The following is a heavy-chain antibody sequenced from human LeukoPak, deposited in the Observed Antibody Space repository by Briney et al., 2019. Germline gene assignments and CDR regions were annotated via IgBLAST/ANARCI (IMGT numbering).Heavy chain of an antibody. V-gene: IGHV3-33*01. CDR1: GFTFSSYG. CDR3: AREGTSSWYYFDY. CDR2: IWYDGSNK. D-gene: IGHD6-13*01. Sequence: GGSLRLSCAASGFTFSSYGMHWVRQAPGKGLEWVAVIWYDGSNKYYADSVKDRFTISRDNSKNTLYLQMNSLRAEDTAVYYCAREGTSSWYYFDYWGRGTLVTVSS. J-gene: IGHJ4*02.